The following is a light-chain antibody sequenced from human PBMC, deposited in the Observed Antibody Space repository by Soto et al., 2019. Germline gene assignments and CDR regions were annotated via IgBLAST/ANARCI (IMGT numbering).Light chain of an antibody. Sequence: DIQMTQSPSTLSASVGDRVTITCRASQSISSWLAWYQQKPGKAPKLLIYDACSLESGVPSRFSGSGSGTELTCTISSVQPDDFASDYCQQYNSYCITVGPGTNVDIK. V-gene: IGKV1-5*01. J-gene: IGKJ3*01. CDR3: QQYNSYCIT. CDR2: DAC. CDR1: QSISSW.